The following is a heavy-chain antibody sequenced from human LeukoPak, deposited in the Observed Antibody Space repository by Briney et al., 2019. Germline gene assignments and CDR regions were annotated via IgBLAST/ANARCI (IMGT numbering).Heavy chain of an antibody. CDR3: ARAVYGSGSYYYGMDV. CDR1: GYTFTGYY. V-gene: IGHV1-2*06. Sequence: ASVKVSCKASGYTFTGYYMHWVRQAPGQGLEWMGRINPNSGGTNYAQKFQGRVTMTRDTSISTAYMELSRLRSDDTAVYYCARAVYGSGSYYYGMDVWGQGTTVTVSS. CDR2: INPNSGGT. J-gene: IGHJ6*02. D-gene: IGHD3-10*01.